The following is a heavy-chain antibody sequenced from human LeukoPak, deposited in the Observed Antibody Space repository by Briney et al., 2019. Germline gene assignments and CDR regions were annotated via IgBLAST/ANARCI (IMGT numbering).Heavy chain of an antibody. Sequence: GGSLRLSCAASGFTFSTYAMSWVRQAPGKGLGWVSTVSGSGGSTNYADSVKGRFTISRDNSKKTLDLQMNSLRAEDTAVYYCAKGRQGSGYDLESWGQGSLVTVSS. D-gene: IGHD5-12*01. CDR1: GFTFSTYA. J-gene: IGHJ5*02. V-gene: IGHV3-23*01. CDR2: VSGSGGST. CDR3: AKGRQGSGYDLES.